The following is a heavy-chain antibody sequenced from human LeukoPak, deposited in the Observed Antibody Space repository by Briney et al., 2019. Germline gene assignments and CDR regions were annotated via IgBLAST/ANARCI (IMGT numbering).Heavy chain of an antibody. V-gene: IGHV1-2*02. CDR3: ARPPYYDFWSGYYSASFDP. J-gene: IGHJ5*02. CDR1: GYTFTGYY. Sequence: ASVKVSCKASGYTFTGYYMHWVRQAPGQGLEWMVWINPNSGGTNYAQKFQGRVPLTRDTSISTAYMELSRLRSHDTAVYYCARPPYYDFWSGYYSASFDPWGQGTLVTVSS. D-gene: IGHD3-3*01. CDR2: INPNSGGT.